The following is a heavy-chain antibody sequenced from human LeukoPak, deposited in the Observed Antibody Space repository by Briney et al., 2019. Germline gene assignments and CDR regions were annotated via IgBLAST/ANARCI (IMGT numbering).Heavy chain of an antibody. Sequence: SETLSLTCTVSGVSISSYYWSWIPQPPGKGLEWIGYIYYSGSTNYNPSLKSRVTISVDTSKNQFSLKLSSVTAADTAVYYCARDAGARRFDPWGQGTLVTVSS. CDR1: GVSISSYY. V-gene: IGHV4-59*01. D-gene: IGHD3-10*01. CDR2: IYYSGST. CDR3: ARDAGARRFDP. J-gene: IGHJ5*02.